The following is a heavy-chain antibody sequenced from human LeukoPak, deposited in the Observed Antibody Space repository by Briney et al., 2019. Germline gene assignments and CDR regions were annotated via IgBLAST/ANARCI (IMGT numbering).Heavy chain of an antibody. CDR2: TTYDGSKK. CDR3: ANLRGIISNVDY. Sequence: QAGGSLRLSCVASGFTYSHNGMHWVRQAPGKGLEWVAFTTYDGSKKFYADSVRGRFTISRDNSKNTLYLQMNSLRAEDTSVYYCANLRGIISNVDYWGQGTLVTVSS. D-gene: IGHD3-10*01. J-gene: IGHJ4*02. CDR1: GFTYSHNG. V-gene: IGHV3-30*19.